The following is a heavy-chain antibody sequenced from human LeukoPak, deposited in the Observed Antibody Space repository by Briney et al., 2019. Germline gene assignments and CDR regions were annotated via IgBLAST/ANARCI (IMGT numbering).Heavy chain of an antibody. CDR3: ATEWIHYDSSGGAFDI. CDR2: FDPEDGET. J-gene: IGHJ3*02. V-gene: IGHV1-24*01. D-gene: IGHD3-22*01. CDR1: GYTLTELS. Sequence: GASVKVSCKVSGYTLTELSMHWVRQAPGKGLEWMGGFDPEDGETIYAQKFQGRVTMTEDTSTDTAYMELSSLRSEDTAVYYCATEWIHYDSSGGAFDIWGQGTMVTVSS.